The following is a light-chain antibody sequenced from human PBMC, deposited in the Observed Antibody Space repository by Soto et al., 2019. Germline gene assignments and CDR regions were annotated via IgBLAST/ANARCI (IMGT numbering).Light chain of an antibody. Sequence: DIQITQSPSSLSASVGDTVTITCRASQSISSYLNWYQQKPGKAPKLLIYDASNLETGVPSRFSGSGSGTDFTSTISSLQPEDIATYYCQQYENLPPITFGQGTRLEIK. CDR2: DAS. CDR1: QSISSY. V-gene: IGKV1-33*01. CDR3: QQYENLPPIT. J-gene: IGKJ5*01.